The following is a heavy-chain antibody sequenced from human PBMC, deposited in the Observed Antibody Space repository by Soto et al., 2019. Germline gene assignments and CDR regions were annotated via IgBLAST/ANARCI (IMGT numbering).Heavy chain of an antibody. D-gene: IGHD2-2*01. J-gene: IGHJ6*02. Sequence: GGSLRLSCAASGFTFSSYAMSWVRQAPGKGLEWVSAISGSGGSTYYADSVKGRFTISRDNSKNTLYLQMNSLRAEDTAVYYCARDLVPAAPPDYYYYGMDVWGQGTTVTVSS. CDR3: ARDLVPAAPPDYYYYGMDV. CDR2: ISGSGGST. CDR1: GFTFSSYA. V-gene: IGHV3-23*01.